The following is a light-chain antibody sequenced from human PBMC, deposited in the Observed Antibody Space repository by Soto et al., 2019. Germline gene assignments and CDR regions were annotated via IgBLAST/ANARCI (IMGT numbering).Light chain of an antibody. CDR3: SSYAGSNVL. CDR1: PSDVGGYNS. J-gene: IGLJ2*01. CDR2: DVS. Sequence: QSALTQPPSASGSPGQSVTISCTGTPSDVGGYNSVSWYQQYPGKAPKLMIYDVSNRPSGVPDRFSGSKSGNTASLTVSGLQAEDEANYYCSSYAGSNVLFGGGTKLTVL. V-gene: IGLV2-8*01.